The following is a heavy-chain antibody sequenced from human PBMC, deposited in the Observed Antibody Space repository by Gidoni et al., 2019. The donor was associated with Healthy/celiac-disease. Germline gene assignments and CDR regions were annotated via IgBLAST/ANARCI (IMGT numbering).Heavy chain of an antibody. CDR1: GGSISSSSYY. Sequence: QLQLQESGPGLVKPSETLSLTCTVSGGSISSSSYYWGWIRQPPGKGLEWIGSIYYSGSTYYNPSLKSRVTISVDTSKNQFSLKLSSVTAADTAVYYCARDRDDSSGYSPPDYWGQGTLVTVSS. CDR3: ARDRDDSSGYSPPDY. J-gene: IGHJ4*02. CDR2: IYYSGST. V-gene: IGHV4-39*07. D-gene: IGHD3-22*01.